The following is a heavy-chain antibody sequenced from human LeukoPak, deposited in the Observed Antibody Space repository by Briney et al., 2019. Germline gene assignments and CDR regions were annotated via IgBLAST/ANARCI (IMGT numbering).Heavy chain of an antibody. CDR1: GGTFSSYA. Sequence: ASVKVSCKASGGTFSSYAISWVRQAPGQGLEWMGRIIPILGIANYAQKFQGRVTITADKSTSTAYMELSSLRSEDTAVYYCARVRNIAAAGTTYFDYWGQGTLVTVSS. D-gene: IGHD6-13*01. J-gene: IGHJ4*02. CDR2: IIPILGIA. CDR3: ARVRNIAAAGTTYFDY. V-gene: IGHV1-69*04.